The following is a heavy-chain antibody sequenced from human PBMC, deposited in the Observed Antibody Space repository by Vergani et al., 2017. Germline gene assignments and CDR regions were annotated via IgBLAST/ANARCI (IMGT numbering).Heavy chain of an antibody. J-gene: IGHJ4*02. CDR2: ISAYNANT. V-gene: IGHV1-18*01. D-gene: IGHD5-18*01. Sequence: QVQLVQSGAEVKKPGASVKVSCKASGYTFTKFGITWVRQAPGQGLQWMGWISAYNANTNFAQKLQGRVFMTTDTPTRTAYMELRSLRSDDTALYYCARGGGQTALDLWGQGTLVTVSS. CDR1: GYTFTKFG. CDR3: ARGGGQTALDL.